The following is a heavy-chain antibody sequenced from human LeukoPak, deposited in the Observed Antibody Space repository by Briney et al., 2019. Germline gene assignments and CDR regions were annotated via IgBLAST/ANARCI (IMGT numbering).Heavy chain of an antibody. CDR3: ARIDAFDI. Sequence: GGSLRLSCAASGFTFRRYWMSWARQASGKGLEWVANIKQDGSEKYYVDSVKGRFTISRDNAKNSLYLQMNSLRAEDTAVYYCARIDAFDIWGQGTMVTVSS. CDR2: IKQDGSEK. CDR1: GFTFRRYW. J-gene: IGHJ3*02. V-gene: IGHV3-7*02.